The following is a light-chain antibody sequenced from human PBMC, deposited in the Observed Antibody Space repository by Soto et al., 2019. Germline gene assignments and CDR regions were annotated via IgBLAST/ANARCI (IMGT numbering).Light chain of an antibody. Sequence: ETVMTQSPASLSVSPGERATLSCRASQSVSSNLAWYQQKPGQAPRLLIYGASTRATGIPARFSGSGSGTEFTLTISSLQSEDFAVYYCHQYNNWPRTFGQGTKVEIK. V-gene: IGKV3-15*01. J-gene: IGKJ1*01. CDR3: HQYNNWPRT. CDR2: GAS. CDR1: QSVSSN.